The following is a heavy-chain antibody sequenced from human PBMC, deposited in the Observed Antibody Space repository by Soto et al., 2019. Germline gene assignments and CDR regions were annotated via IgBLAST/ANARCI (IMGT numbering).Heavy chain of an antibody. CDR3: AEDSYYQGSTGYYIFDY. V-gene: IGHV3-30*18. CDR2: ISYDGSNE. Sequence: GSLRLSCAASGFTFSNYGMHWVRQAPGKGLEWVAHISYDGSNEHYVDSVKGRFTISRDNSKNTLYLQMTSLRAEDTAVYYCAEDSYYQGSTGYYIFDYWGQGTLVTVSS. D-gene: IGHD3-22*01. CDR1: GFTFSNYG. J-gene: IGHJ4*02.